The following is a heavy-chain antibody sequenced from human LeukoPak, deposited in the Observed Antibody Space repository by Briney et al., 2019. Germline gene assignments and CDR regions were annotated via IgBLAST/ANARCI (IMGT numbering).Heavy chain of an antibody. J-gene: IGHJ4*02. V-gene: IGHV3-21*01. D-gene: IGHD3-9*01. CDR2: ISSSSSYI. CDR3: ARDPDILTGFDY. CDR1: GFTFSSYS. Sequence: GGSLRLSCAASGFTFSSYSMNWVRQAPGKGLEWVSSISSSSSYIYYADSVKSRFTISRDNAKNSLYLQMNSLRAEDTAVYYCARDPDILTGFDYWGQGTLVTVSS.